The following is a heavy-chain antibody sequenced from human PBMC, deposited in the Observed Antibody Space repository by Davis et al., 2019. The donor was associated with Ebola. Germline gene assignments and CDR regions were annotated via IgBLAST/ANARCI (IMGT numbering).Heavy chain of an antibody. D-gene: IGHD6-25*01. Sequence: GESLKISCAASGFTFSSYAMSWVRQAPGKGLEWVSAISGSGGSTYYADSVKGRFTISRDNAKNSLYLQMNSLRAEDTAVYYCARGGEYFDLWGRGTLVTVSS. CDR3: ARGGEYFDL. CDR2: ISGSGGST. V-gene: IGHV3-23*01. J-gene: IGHJ2*01. CDR1: GFTFSSYA.